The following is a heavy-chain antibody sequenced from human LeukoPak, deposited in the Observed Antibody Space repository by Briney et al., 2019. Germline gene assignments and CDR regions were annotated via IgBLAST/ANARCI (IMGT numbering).Heavy chain of an antibody. Sequence: SETLSPTCAVYGGSFSGYYWSWIRQPPGKGLEWIGEINHSGSTNYNPSLKSRVTISVDTSKNQFSLKLSSVTAADTAVYYCARAVLSYDFWSGYEYYFDYWGQGTLVTVSS. J-gene: IGHJ4*02. D-gene: IGHD3-3*01. V-gene: IGHV4-34*01. CDR3: ARAVLSYDFWSGYEYYFDY. CDR2: INHSGST. CDR1: GGSFSGYY.